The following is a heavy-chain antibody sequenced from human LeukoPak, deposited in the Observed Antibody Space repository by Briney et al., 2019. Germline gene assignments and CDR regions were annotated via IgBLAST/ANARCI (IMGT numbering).Heavy chain of an antibody. CDR2: LQNDGSDI. CDR3: AIKTQGDYYYYYMDV. Sequence: PGGSLRLSCAASEFTFSNYGMHWVRQAPDKGLEWVAFLQNDGSDIHYADSVEGRFTISRDNSKNTLYLQMNSLRAEDTAVYYCAIKTQGDYYYYYMDVWGEGTTVTVSS. CDR1: EFTFSNYG. V-gene: IGHV3-30*02. J-gene: IGHJ6*03. D-gene: IGHD3-16*01.